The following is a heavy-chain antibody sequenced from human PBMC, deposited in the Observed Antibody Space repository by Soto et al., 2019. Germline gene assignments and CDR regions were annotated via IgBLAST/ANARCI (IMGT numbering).Heavy chain of an antibody. Sequence: LSLTCAVYGGSFSGYYWSWIRQPPGKGLEWIGEINHSGSTNYNPSLKSRVTISVDTSKNQFSLKLSSVTAADTAVYYCASGIEYSSRSNWFDPWGQGTLVTVSS. CDR2: INHSGST. J-gene: IGHJ5*02. CDR3: ASGIEYSSRSNWFDP. D-gene: IGHD6-13*01. V-gene: IGHV4-34*01. CDR1: GGSFSGYY.